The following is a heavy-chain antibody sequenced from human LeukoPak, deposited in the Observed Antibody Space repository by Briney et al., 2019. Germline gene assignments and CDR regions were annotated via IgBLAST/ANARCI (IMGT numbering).Heavy chain of an antibody. CDR1: GGTFSSYA. CDR3: ARGYYYDSSGYYHFDY. CDR2: IIPIFGTA. J-gene: IGHJ4*02. Sequence: SVKVSCKASGGTFSSYAISWVRQAPGQGLEWMGGIIPIFGTANYAQKFQGRVTITADESTSTAYMELSSLRSEDTAVYYCARGYYYDSSGYYHFDYWGQGTLVTVSS. D-gene: IGHD3-22*01. V-gene: IGHV1-69*13.